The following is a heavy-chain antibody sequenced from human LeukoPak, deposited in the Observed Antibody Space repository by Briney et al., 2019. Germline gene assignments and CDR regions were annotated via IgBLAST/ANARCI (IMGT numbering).Heavy chain of an antibody. CDR1: GGSISSYY. D-gene: IGHD2-15*01. CDR2: IYYSDRT. CDR3: ARGTYCSGGSCYDSDNWFDP. J-gene: IGHJ5*02. V-gene: IGHV4-59*01. Sequence: PSETLSLTCTVSGGSISSYYWTWIRQPPGKGLEWIGHIYYSDRTNYNPPLKSRVTISVDTCKNQFDLQLSSVTAADTAVYYCARGTYCSGGSCYDSDNWFDPGGQGTLVTVSS.